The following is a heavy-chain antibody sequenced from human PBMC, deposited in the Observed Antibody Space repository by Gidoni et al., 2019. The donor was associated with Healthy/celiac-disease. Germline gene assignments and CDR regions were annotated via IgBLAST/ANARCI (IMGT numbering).Heavy chain of an antibody. V-gene: IGHV5-51*01. CDR1: GYSFTSYW. Sequence: EVQLVQSGAEVKQPGESLKISCKGSGYSFTSYWNGWVRKVPGKGLEWMGIIYPGDSDTRYSPSFQGQVTISADKSISTAYLQWSSLKASDTAMYYCARVGCSSTSCYHGPAGMDVWGQGTTVTVSS. CDR3: ARVGCSSTSCYHGPAGMDV. CDR2: IYPGDSDT. J-gene: IGHJ6*02. D-gene: IGHD2-2*01.